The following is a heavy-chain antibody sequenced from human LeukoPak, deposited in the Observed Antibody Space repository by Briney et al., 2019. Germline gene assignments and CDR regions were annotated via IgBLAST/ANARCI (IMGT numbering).Heavy chain of an antibody. J-gene: IGHJ5*02. V-gene: IGHV1-46*01. Sequence: ASVKVSCKASGYTFTSYYMHWVRQAPGQGLEWMGIINPSGGSTSYAQKFQGRVTMTRDMSTSTVYMELSSLRSEDTAVYYCAREKGSKWSASTNWFDPWGQGTLVTVSS. CDR1: GYTFTSYY. D-gene: IGHD2-15*01. CDR3: AREKGSKWSASTNWFDP. CDR2: INPSGGST.